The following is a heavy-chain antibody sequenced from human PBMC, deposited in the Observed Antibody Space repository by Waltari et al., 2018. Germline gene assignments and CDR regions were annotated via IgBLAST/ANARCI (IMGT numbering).Heavy chain of an antibody. D-gene: IGHD2-8*02. J-gene: IGHJ4*02. Sequence: EVQLVESGGGLVQPGGSLRLSCAASGFTFSHHYMDWVRQAPGKGLEWVGWARNKANSYTTEYTEFVKGRFTISRDDSKNSLYLQMNSLKAEDTAVYYCARGITGGTNYWGQGTLVTVSS. CDR3: ARGITGGTNY. CDR1: GFTFSHHY. V-gene: IGHV3-72*01. CDR2: ARNKANSYTT.